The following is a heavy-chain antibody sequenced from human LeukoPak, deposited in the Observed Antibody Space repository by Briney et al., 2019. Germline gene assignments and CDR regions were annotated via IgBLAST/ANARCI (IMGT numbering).Heavy chain of an antibody. Sequence: SETLSLTCTVSGGSISSYYWSWIRQPPGKGLEWIGYIYYSGSTNYNPSLKSRVTISVDTSKNQFSLKLSSVTAADTAVYYCARSPPGDYWGQGTLVTVSS. V-gene: IGHV4-59*01. CDR3: ARSPPGDY. CDR1: GGSISSYY. J-gene: IGHJ4*02. CDR2: IYYSGST.